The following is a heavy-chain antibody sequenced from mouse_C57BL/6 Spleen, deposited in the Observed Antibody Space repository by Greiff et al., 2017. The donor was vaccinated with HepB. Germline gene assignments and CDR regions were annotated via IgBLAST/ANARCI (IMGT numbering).Heavy chain of an antibody. CDR1: RYSFTDYN. Sequence: VQLQQSRPELVNPRASVKMSCKASRYSFTDYNMHSVKQSNGKSLEWIGYINPNNGGTSYNQKFKGKATLTVNKSSSTAYMERRSLTSYDSAVYYCARLPHWYFHVWGTGTTVTDSS. CDR3: ARLPHWYFHV. CDR2: INPNNGGT. V-gene: IGHV1-22*01. J-gene: IGHJ1*02.